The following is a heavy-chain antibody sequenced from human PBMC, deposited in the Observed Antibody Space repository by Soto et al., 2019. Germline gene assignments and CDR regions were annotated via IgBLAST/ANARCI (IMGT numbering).Heavy chain of an antibody. CDR1: GFTFTSSA. CDR2: IVVGSGNT. D-gene: IGHD2-21*02. J-gene: IGHJ6*02. Sequence: GASVKVSCKASGFTFTSSAVQWVRQARGQRLEWIGWIVVGSGNTNYAQKFQERVTITRDMSTSTAYMELSSLRSEDTAAYYCAARGDYYYYYGMDVWGQGTTVTVSS. CDR3: AARGDYYYYYGMDV. V-gene: IGHV1-58*01.